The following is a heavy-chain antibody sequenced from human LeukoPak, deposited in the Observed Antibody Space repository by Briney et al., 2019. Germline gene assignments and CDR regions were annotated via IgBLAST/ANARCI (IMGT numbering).Heavy chain of an antibody. CDR3: ASEHAGTLRQDFDY. CDR1: GFTFSSYA. CDR2: ISGGGGST. Sequence: PGGSLRLSCAASGFTFSSYAMSWVRQAPGKGLEWVSAISGGGGSTYYADSVKGRFTISRDNSKNTLYLQMNSLRAEDTAVYYCASEHAGTLRQDFDYWGQGTLVTVSS. V-gene: IGHV3-23*01. J-gene: IGHJ4*02. D-gene: IGHD1-26*01.